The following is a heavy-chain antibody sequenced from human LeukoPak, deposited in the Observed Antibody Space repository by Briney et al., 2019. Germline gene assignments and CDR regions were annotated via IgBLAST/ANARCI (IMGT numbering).Heavy chain of an antibody. J-gene: IGHJ5*02. V-gene: IGHV4-31*03. CDR3: ARGWAAASVYWFDP. Sequence: PSETLSLTCTVSGGSISSGGYYWSWIRQHPGKGLEWIGYIYYSGSTYYNPSLKSRVTISVDTSKNQFSLKLSSVTAADTAVYYCARGWAAASVYWFDPWGQGTLVTVSS. CDR1: GGSISSGGYY. D-gene: IGHD6-13*01. CDR2: IYYSGST.